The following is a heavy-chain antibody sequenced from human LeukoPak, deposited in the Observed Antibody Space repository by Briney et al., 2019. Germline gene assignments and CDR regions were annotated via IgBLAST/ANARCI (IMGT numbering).Heavy chain of an antibody. CDR3: AKDATAVPGTVYMDV. D-gene: IGHD6-13*01. CDR2: ISSSSSYI. Sequence: GGSLRLSCAVSGFTFTTYGMHWVHQAPGKGLEWVSSISSSSSYIYYADSVKGRFTISRDNAKNSVYLQMTSLRAEDTALYYCAKDATAVPGTVYMDVWGKGTTVTISS. J-gene: IGHJ6*03. CDR1: GFTFTTYG. V-gene: IGHV3-21*01.